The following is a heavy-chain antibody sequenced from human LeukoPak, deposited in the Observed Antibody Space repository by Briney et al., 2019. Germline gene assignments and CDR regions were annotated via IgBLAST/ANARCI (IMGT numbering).Heavy chain of an antibody. Sequence: GASVKVSCKASGYTFTTYDINGVRQSTGQGLEWMGWMNPNNGDTGYAQKFQGRVTMTRNTSITTAYMELSSLISEDTAVYYCARVTVGKTLHYFDSWGQGTLVTVSS. J-gene: IGHJ4*02. CDR3: ARVTVGKTLHYFDS. CDR2: MNPNNGDT. D-gene: IGHD4-23*01. CDR1: GYTFTTYD. V-gene: IGHV1-8*01.